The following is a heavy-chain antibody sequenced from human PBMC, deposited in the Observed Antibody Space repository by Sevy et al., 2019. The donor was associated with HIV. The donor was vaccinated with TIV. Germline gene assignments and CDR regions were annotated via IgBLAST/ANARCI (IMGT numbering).Heavy chain of an antibody. Sequence: GGSLRVSCAASGFTFSDYYMSWIRQAPGKGLEWVSYVSGSDDTKYYADSVKGRFTISRDNAKNSLYLQMNSLRAEDTAVYYCARDHVKDGDLGDYYYFAIDVRGQGTTVTVSS. CDR3: ARDHVKDGDLGDYYYFAIDV. D-gene: IGHD4-17*01. J-gene: IGHJ6*02. V-gene: IGHV3-11*01. CDR2: VSGSDDTK. CDR1: GFTFSDYY.